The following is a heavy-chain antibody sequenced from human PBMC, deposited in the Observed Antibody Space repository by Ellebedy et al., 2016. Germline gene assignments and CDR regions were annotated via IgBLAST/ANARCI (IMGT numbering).Heavy chain of an antibody. Sequence: GGSLRLSXAASGFTFSYYWMSWVRQAPGKGLEWVADIKQDGSEKYYVDSVKGRFSISRDNAKKSLYLQMNSLRAEDTAVYYCARVSCSGGSCYHYYGMDVWGQGTTVTVSS. CDR1: GFTFSYYW. CDR3: ARVSCSGGSCYHYYGMDV. D-gene: IGHD2-15*01. V-gene: IGHV3-7*01. CDR2: IKQDGSEK. J-gene: IGHJ6*02.